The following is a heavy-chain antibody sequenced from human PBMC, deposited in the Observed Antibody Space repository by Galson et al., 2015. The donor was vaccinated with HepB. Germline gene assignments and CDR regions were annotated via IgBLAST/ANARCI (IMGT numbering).Heavy chain of an antibody. CDR1: GFSFNTYG. J-gene: IGHJ2*01. Sequence: SLRLSCAASGFSFNTYGMHWVRQAPGKGLEWVAAMSHDGRNKFYADSVKGRFQISRDNSMNTLYLQMNSLRAEDTALYYCAKDAFRFSIIRWYFDLWGRGALVTVSS. D-gene: IGHD2/OR15-2a*01. CDR3: AKDAFRFSIIRWYFDL. V-gene: IGHV3-30*18. CDR2: MSHDGRNK.